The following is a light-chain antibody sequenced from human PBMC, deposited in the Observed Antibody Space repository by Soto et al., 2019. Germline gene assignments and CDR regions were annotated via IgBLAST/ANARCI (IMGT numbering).Light chain of an antibody. Sequence: DIQMTQSPSSLSVSVGDRVTITCRASQSIGGFLNWYQQKLGKAPKLLIYAASSLQSGVPSRFSGSGSGTDFTLTISSLQPEDFATYYCQQSYSTPLTFGGRTKVDIK. V-gene: IGKV1-39*01. CDR3: QQSYSTPLT. CDR1: QSIGGF. CDR2: AAS. J-gene: IGKJ4*01.